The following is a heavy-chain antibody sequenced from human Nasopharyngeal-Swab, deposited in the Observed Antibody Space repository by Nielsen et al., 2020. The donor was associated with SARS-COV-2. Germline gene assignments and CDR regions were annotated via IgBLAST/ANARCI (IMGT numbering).Heavy chain of an antibody. D-gene: IGHD2-2*03. Sequence: GGPLRLSCAASGFTFSSYAMSWVRQAPGKGLEWVSAISGSGGSTYYADSVKGRFTISRDNSKNTLYLQMNSLRAEDTAVYYCAKGPGYCSSTSCARKAYFDYWGQGTLVTVSS. CDR2: ISGSGGST. V-gene: IGHV3-23*01. CDR1: GFTFSSYA. J-gene: IGHJ4*02. CDR3: AKGPGYCSSTSCARKAYFDY.